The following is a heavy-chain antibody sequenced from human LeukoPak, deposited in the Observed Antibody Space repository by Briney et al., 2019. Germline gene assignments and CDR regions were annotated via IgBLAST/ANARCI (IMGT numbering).Heavy chain of an antibody. Sequence: PGGSLRLSCAASGFTVSSNYVSWVRQAPGKGLEWVSLIYSGGSTYYADSVKGRFTISRDNSKNTLYLQMNSLRAEDTAVYYCAKWNHDSSGYYDDAFDIWGQGTMVTVSS. J-gene: IGHJ3*02. D-gene: IGHD3-22*01. CDR3: AKWNHDSSGYYDDAFDI. CDR1: GFTVSSNY. CDR2: IYSGGST. V-gene: IGHV3-53*01.